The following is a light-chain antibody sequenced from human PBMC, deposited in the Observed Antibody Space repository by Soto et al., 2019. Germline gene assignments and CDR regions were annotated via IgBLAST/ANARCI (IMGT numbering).Light chain of an antibody. V-gene: IGLV2-8*01. CDR1: SSDVGGYNS. CDR2: EVT. Sequence: ALTQPPSASGSPGQSVTISCTGTSSDVGGYNSVSWYQQHPGKAPKLIIYEVTKRPSGVPDRFSGSKSGNTASLTVSGLQAEDEADYYCSSYAGSYRYVFGSGTKLTVL. CDR3: SSYAGSYRYV. J-gene: IGLJ1*01.